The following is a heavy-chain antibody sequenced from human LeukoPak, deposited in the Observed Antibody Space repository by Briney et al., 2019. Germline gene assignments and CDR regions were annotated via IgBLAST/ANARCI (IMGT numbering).Heavy chain of an antibody. J-gene: IGHJ4*02. CDR2: IYYSGNT. Sequence: SETLSLTCTVSGGSISSYYWSWIRQPPGKGLEWIGYIYYSGNTNYNPSLKSRVTISVDTSKNQFSLKLSSVTAADTAVYYCARRPSGGYFDWLGYFDYWGQGTLVTVSS. CDR1: GGSISSYY. D-gene: IGHD3-9*01. V-gene: IGHV4-59*08. CDR3: ARRPSGGYFDWLGYFDY.